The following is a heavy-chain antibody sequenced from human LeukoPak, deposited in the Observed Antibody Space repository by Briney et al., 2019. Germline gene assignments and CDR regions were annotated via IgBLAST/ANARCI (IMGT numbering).Heavy chain of an antibody. CDR2: ISAYSGNT. CDR3: ARAPFSATIDY. D-gene: IGHD5-24*01. V-gene: IGHV1-18*01. Sequence: ASVKVSCKASGYTFTSYGISWVRQAPGQGLEWMGWISAYSGNTNYAQKLQGRITMTTDTSTSTAYMELRSLRSDDTAVYYCARAPFSATIDYWGQGTLVTVSS. CDR1: GYTFTSYG. J-gene: IGHJ4*02.